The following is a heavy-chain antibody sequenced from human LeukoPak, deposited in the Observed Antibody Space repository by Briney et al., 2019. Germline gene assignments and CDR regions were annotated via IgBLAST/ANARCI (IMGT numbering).Heavy chain of an antibody. V-gene: IGHV4-34*01. CDR2: INHSGST. CDR3: ARGRGIVVRNGQYYNYGMDV. Sequence: SETLSLTCAVYDGCFSGYYWSWIRQTPGKGLEWIGEINHSGSTKYNPSLESRVTISVDTSKNQFSLKVNSVTAADTAVYYCARGRGIVVRNGQYYNYGMDVWGQGTAVTVSS. J-gene: IGHJ6*02. CDR1: DGCFSGYY. D-gene: IGHD1-26*01.